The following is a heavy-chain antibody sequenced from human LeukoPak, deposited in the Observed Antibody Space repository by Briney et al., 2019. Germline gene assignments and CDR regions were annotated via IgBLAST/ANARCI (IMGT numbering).Heavy chain of an antibody. J-gene: IGHJ6*02. D-gene: IGHD5-18*01. Sequence: ASVKVSCKASGYTFTGYYMHWVRQAPGQGLEWMGWINPNSGGTNYAQKFQGRVTMTENTSTDTAYMELRSLRSEDTAVYYCRYTAMVFGMDVWGQGTTVTVSS. V-gene: IGHV1-2*02. CDR3: RYTAMVFGMDV. CDR2: INPNSGGT. CDR1: GYTFTGYY.